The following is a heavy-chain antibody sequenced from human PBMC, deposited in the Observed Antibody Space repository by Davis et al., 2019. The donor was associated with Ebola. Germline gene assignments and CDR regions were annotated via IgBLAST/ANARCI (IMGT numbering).Heavy chain of an antibody. J-gene: IGHJ5*02. D-gene: IGHD4-17*01. CDR3: ARERADYGDYGWFDP. CDR1: GYTFTSYY. CDR2: IIPIFGTA. V-gene: IGHV1-69*13. Sequence: AASVKVSCKASGYTFTSYYMHWVRQAPGQGLEWMGGIIPIFGTANYAQKFQGRVTITADESTSTAYMELSSLRSEDTAVYYCARERADYGDYGWFDPWGQGTLVTVSS.